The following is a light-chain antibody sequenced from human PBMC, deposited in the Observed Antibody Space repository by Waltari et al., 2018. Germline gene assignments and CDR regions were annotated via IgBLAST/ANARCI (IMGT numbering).Light chain of an antibody. V-gene: IGLV7-46*01. J-gene: IGLJ3*02. Sequence: QAVVTQEPSLTVSPGETVTLTCGSSTGVASTIHYHYWIQQKPGQAPRTLIYDTTNRHSRTPARFSGSLRGGKAALTLSGAQPEDAAVYICLLSFSGARPVFGGGTKLTVL. CDR3: LLSFSGARPV. CDR1: TGVASTIHY. CDR2: DTT.